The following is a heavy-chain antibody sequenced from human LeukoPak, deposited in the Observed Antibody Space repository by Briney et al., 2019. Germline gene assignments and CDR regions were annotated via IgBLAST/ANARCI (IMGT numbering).Heavy chain of an antibody. Sequence: GGSLRLSCAASGFTFSSYSMNWVRQAPGKGLEWVSYISSSSSTIYYADSVKGRFTISRDNAKNSLYLQMNSLRAEDTAVYYCASLIDIVVVVAANDYWGQGTLVTVSS. J-gene: IGHJ4*02. CDR3: ASLIDIVVVVAANDY. CDR1: GFTFSSYS. D-gene: IGHD2-15*01. V-gene: IGHV3-48*01. CDR2: ISSSSSTI.